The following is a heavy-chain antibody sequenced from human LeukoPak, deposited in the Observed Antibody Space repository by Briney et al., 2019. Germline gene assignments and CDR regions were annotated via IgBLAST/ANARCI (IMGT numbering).Heavy chain of an antibody. J-gene: IGHJ4*02. V-gene: IGHV4-61*08. CDR3: TREKQSVSDY. D-gene: IGHD3-3*01. CDR1: GGSISSGDYY. CDR2: IYFSGST. Sequence: SQTLSLTCTVSGGSISSGDYYWSWIRQPPGKGLEWIGYIYFSGSTNYNPSLKSRVTISVDTSKSQFSLKLSSVTAADTAVYYCTREKQSVSDYWGQGILVTVSS.